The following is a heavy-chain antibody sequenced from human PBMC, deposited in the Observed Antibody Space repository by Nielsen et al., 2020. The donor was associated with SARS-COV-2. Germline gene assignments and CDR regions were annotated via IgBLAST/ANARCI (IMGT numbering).Heavy chain of an antibody. J-gene: IGHJ5*02. Sequence: SETLSLTCTVSGGSISSYYWSWIRQPPGKGLEWIGYIYYGGTTNYNPSLESRVTISVDTSKNQFSLKLSSVTAADTAVYYCARHPRITIFGVVIIGWFDPWGQGTLVTVSS. D-gene: IGHD3-3*01. CDR1: GGSISSYY. CDR3: ARHPRITIFGVVIIGWFDP. V-gene: IGHV4-59*13. CDR2: IYYGGTT.